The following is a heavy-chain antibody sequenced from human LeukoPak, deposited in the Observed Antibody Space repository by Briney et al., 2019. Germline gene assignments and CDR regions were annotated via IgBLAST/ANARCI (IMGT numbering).Heavy chain of an antibody. V-gene: IGHV3-21*01. CDR2: ISSSSRHI. J-gene: IGHJ5*02. CDR1: GFTFSNYW. Sequence: GGSLRLSCAASGFTFSNYWMHWVRQAPGKGLVWVSSISSSSRHIYYADSVKGRFTISRDNAKNSLYLQMNSLRVEDTAVYYCARGVGLGGWFDPWGQGTLVTVSS. D-gene: IGHD3-16*01. CDR3: ARGVGLGGWFDP.